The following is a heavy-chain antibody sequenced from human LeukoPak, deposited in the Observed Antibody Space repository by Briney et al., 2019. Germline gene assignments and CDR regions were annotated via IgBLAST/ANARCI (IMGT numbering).Heavy chain of an antibody. D-gene: IGHD6-13*01. J-gene: IGHJ4*02. CDR1: GFRFSDYG. Sequence: PGGSLRLSCAASGFRFSDYGMHWVRQVPGKGLEWVAFIRYDESDKYYADSVKGRFTISRDNSKNTLTLHMNSLRIEDTSIYFCAKGAWAADGPMGNNFASWGQGTLVTVSS. CDR2: IRYDESDK. CDR3: AKGAWAADGPMGNNFAS. V-gene: IGHV3-30*02.